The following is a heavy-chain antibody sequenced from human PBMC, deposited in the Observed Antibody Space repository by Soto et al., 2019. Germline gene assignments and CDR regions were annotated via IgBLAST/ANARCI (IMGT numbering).Heavy chain of an antibody. V-gene: IGHV3-15*01. CDR2: VKSKAAGGTT. CDR1: GSTFSHAW. CDR3: TTLGFDP. J-gene: IGHJ5*02. Sequence: EVQLVESGGGLVKPGGSLRLSCAASGSTFSHAWMSWVRQVPGKGLEWVARVKSKAAGGTTDYAAPVKARFTISRDDSKNTLYLQMNSRKTDDTAVYYCTTLGFDPWGQATLVTVSS.